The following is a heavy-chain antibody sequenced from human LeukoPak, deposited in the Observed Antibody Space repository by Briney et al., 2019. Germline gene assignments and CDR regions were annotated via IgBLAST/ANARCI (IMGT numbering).Heavy chain of an antibody. CDR2: IYYSGST. CDR1: GGSISSYY. Sequence: PSETLSLTCSVSGGSISSYYWSWIRQPPGKGLEYIGYIYYSGSTNYNPSLKSRVTISVDTSKNQFSLKLSSVTAADTAVYYCARIQVVAATAWDYYYYYGMDVWGQGTTVTVSS. V-gene: IGHV4-59*01. J-gene: IGHJ6*02. CDR3: ARIQVVAATAWDYYYYYGMDV. D-gene: IGHD2-15*01.